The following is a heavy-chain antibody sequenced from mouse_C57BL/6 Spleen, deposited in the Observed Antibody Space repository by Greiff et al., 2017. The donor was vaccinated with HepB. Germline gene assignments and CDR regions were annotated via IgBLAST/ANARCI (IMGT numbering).Heavy chain of an antibody. CDR1: GFSLTSYG. CDR2: IWGDGST. D-gene: IGHD3-2*01. Sequence: QVQLKESGPGLVAPSQSLSITCTVSGFSLTSYGVSWVRQTPGKGLEWLGVIWGDGSTNYHSALISRLSISKDNYKSQVFLKLNRLQTDDTAAYYGGEDSSGYGGAVDDWGQGTSGTVSS. V-gene: IGHV2-3*01. J-gene: IGHJ4*01. CDR3: GEDSSGYGGAVDD.